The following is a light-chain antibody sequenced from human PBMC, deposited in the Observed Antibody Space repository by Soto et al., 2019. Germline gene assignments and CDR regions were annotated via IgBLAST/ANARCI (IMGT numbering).Light chain of an antibody. CDR3: QQYGSSPMT. CDR1: QSVSSSY. Sequence: EIVLTQSPGTLSLSPGERATLSCRARQSVSSSYLAWYQQKPGQAPRLLIYGASSRSTGIPDRFSGSGSGTDFTVTISRLEPEDFAVYYCQQYGSSPMTFGKGTKLEIK. J-gene: IGKJ2*01. CDR2: GAS. V-gene: IGKV3-20*01.